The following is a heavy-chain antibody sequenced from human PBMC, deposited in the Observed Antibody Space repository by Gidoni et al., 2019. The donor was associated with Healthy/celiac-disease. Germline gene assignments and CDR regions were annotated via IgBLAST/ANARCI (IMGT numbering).Heavy chain of an antibody. CDR3: ASSGPRVAIFGVVHDAFDI. CDR2: IIPIFGTA. CDR1: GGTFSSYA. D-gene: IGHD3-3*01. J-gene: IGHJ3*02. Sequence: QVQLVQSGAEVKKPGSSVKVSCKASGGTFSSYAISWVRQAPGQGLEWMGGIIPIFGTANYAQKFQGRVTITADKSTSTAYMELSSLRSEDTAVYYCASSGPRVAIFGVVHDAFDIWGQGTMVTVSS. V-gene: IGHV1-69*06.